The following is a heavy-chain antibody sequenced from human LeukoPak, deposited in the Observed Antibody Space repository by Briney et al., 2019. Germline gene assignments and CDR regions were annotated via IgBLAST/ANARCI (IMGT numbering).Heavy chain of an antibody. V-gene: IGHV5-51*01. J-gene: IGHJ4*02. D-gene: IGHD1-1*01. CDR3: ARQVNDAMDS. Sequence: GESLKISCKVSGYTFTSHWIAWVRQIPGKGLEWMGIIYLGDSKSRYSPSFQGHVTISADKSISTAYLQWSSLNASDTAMCYCARQVNDAMDSWGQGTLVTVSS. CDR2: IYLGDSKS. CDR1: GYTFTSHW.